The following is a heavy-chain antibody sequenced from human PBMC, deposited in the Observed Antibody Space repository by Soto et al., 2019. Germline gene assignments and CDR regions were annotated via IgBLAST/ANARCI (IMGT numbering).Heavy chain of an antibody. CDR1: GFTFSSYA. CDR2: ISGSGGST. D-gene: IGHD3-22*01. V-gene: IGHV3-23*01. J-gene: IGHJ3*02. CDR3: AKVATLHYYDSSGYGAFDI. Sequence: EVQLLESGGGLVQPGGSLRLSCAASGFTFSSYAMSWVRQAPGKGLEWVSAISGSGGSTYYADSVKGRFTISRDNSKNTLYLQMNSLRAEDTAVYYCAKVATLHYYDSSGYGAFDIWGQGTMVTVSS.